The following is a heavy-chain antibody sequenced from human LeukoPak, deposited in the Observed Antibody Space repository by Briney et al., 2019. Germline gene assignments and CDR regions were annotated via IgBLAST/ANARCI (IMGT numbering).Heavy chain of an antibody. CDR1: GGSISGSSYS. D-gene: IGHD1-26*01. CDR3: ARLRGIILGALLHYYFDY. Sequence: SSETLSLTCTVSGGSISGSSYSWGWIRQPPGKGLEWIGSISYSGNTYYSPSLKSRVTISIDTSKNQFSLKLSSVTAADTAVYYCARLRGIILGALLHYYFDYWGQGTLVSVSS. J-gene: IGHJ4*02. V-gene: IGHV4-39*01. CDR2: ISYSGNT.